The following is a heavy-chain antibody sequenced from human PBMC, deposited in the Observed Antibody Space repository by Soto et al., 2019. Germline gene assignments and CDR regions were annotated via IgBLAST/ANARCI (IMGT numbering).Heavy chain of an antibody. J-gene: IGHJ4*02. CDR1: GFTFSNYG. Sequence: QVQLVESGGGVVQPGRSLRLSCAASGFTFSNYGMHWVRPAPGKGLEWVAVISYHGSDKYYADSVKGRFTISRDNSKNTLYLQMASLRAEDTAVYYCAKDHLTTTVTTVGYWGQGTLVSVSS. CDR3: AKDHLTTTVTTVGY. CDR2: ISYHGSDK. D-gene: IGHD4-17*01. V-gene: IGHV3-30*18.